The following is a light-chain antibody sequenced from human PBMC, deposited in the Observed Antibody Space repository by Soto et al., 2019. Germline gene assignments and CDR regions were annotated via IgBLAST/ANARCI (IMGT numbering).Light chain of an antibody. Sequence: EIVLTQSPGTLSVSPGERATLSCRASQSVSSSYLAWYQQKPGQAPRLRIYGASSRATGIPDRFSGSGSGTDFTLTISRLEPEDSAVYYCQQYGSSPAFGQGAKVYIK. J-gene: IGKJ1*01. CDR1: QSVSSSY. CDR3: QQYGSSPA. CDR2: GAS. V-gene: IGKV3-20*01.